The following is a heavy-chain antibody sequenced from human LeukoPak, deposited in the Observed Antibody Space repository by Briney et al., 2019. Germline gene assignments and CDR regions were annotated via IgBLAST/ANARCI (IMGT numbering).Heavy chain of an antibody. CDR1: GGSISSSSYY. V-gene: IGHV4-39*01. D-gene: IGHD4-17*01. CDR2: IYYSGST. CDR3: ARLSYGDYVES. J-gene: IGHJ4*02. Sequence: PSETLSLTCTVSGGSISSSSYYWGWIRQPPGKGLEWIGSIYYSGSTYYNPSLKSRVTISVDTSKNQFSLKLSSVTAADTAVYYCARLSYGDYVESWGQGTLVTVSS.